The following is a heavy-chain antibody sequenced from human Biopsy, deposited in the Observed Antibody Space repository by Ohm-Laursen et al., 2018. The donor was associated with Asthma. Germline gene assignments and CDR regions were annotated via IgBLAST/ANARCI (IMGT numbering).Heavy chain of an antibody. D-gene: IGHD3-10*01. J-gene: IGHJ6*02. CDR1: GGSVSTGSYY. Sequence: GTLSLTCTVSGGSVSTGSYYWSWIRQPPGKGLEWLGYIYYTGSDNYNPSLKSRVTISVDTSKNQFSLRLNSVTTADTAVYYCARGPNYHGSGRAPIGMDVWGQGTTVTVSS. CDR2: IYYTGSD. V-gene: IGHV4-61*01. CDR3: ARGPNYHGSGRAPIGMDV.